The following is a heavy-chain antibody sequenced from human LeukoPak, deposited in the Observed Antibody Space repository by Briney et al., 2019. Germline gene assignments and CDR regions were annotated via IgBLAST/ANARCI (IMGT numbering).Heavy chain of an antibody. D-gene: IGHD5-12*01. CDR2: ISGSGDST. CDR3: VMDARGCSDINCSDAFDI. CDR1: GFTFSSYV. Sequence: GSLRLSCAASGFTFSSYVMTWVRQAPGKGLEWVSVISGSGDSTYYADPVKGRFTISRDNSKNTLYLQMNSLRAEDTAVYYCVMDARGCSDINCSDAFDIWGQGTMVTVSS. J-gene: IGHJ3*02. V-gene: IGHV3-23*01.